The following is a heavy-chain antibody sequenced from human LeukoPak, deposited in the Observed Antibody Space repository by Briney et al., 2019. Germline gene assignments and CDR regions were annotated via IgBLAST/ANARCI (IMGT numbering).Heavy chain of an antibody. CDR1: GFTFSSYS. CDR3: ARDLFHGSGSFYDY. D-gene: IGHD3-10*01. V-gene: IGHV3-48*04. Sequence: PGGSLRLSCAASGFTFSSYSMNWVRQAPGKGLEWVSYVSSSSSTIYYADSVKGRFTISRDNAKNSLFLQMNSLRAEDTALYYCARDLFHGSGSFYDYWGQGTLVTVSS. CDR2: VSSSSSTI. J-gene: IGHJ4*02.